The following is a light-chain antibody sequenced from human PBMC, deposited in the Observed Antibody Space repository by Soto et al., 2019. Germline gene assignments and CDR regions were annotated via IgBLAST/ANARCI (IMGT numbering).Light chain of an antibody. CDR1: QSISSW. Sequence: DIQMTQSPSTLSASVGARATISCRASQSISSWLAWYQQKPGKAPKLLIYKASSLESGVPSRFSGSGSGTDFTLTISSLQPDDFATYYCQHYNSYSEAFGQGTRLEIK. CDR3: QHYNSYSEA. V-gene: IGKV1-5*03. J-gene: IGKJ5*01. CDR2: KAS.